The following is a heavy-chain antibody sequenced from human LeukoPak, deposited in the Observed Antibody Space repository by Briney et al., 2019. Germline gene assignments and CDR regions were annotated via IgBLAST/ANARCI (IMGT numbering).Heavy chain of an antibody. D-gene: IGHD4-23*01. Sequence: ASVKVSCKASGYTFTSYYMHWVRQAPGQGLEWMGIINPSGGSTSYAQKFQGRVTMTRDTSTSTVYMELSSLRSEDTAVYYCARDEHDYGGNGPYYGMDVWGQGTTVTVSS. CDR2: INPSGGST. CDR1: GYTFTSYY. CDR3: ARDEHDYGGNGPYYGMDV. V-gene: IGHV1-46*01. J-gene: IGHJ6*02.